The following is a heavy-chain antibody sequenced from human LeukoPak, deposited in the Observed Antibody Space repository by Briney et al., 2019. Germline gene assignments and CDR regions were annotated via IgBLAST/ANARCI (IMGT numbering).Heavy chain of an antibody. CDR3: TIWFGEPLRDY. Sequence: GGSLRLSCAASGFTFSGSAMHWVRQASGKGLEWVGRIRSKANNYATTYAASVKGRFTISRDDSKNTAFLQMNSLKTGDTAVYYCTIWFGEPLRDYWGQGTLVTVSS. D-gene: IGHD3-10*01. CDR2: IRSKANNYAT. CDR1: GFTFSGSA. V-gene: IGHV3-73*01. J-gene: IGHJ4*02.